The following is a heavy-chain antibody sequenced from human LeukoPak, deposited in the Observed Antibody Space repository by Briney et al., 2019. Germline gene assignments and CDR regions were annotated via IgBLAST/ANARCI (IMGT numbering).Heavy chain of an antibody. J-gene: IGHJ3*01. Sequence: PGGSLRLSCAASGFTFSTYAMTWVRQAAEKGLEWVSIINAGGGETYYADSVKGRFTISRDNSKNTLYLQTNSLRVEDTAVYYCGRDPNGDYLGAFEFWGQETLVTVSA. D-gene: IGHD4-17*01. CDR1: GFTFSTYA. CDR2: INAGGGET. CDR3: GRDPNGDYLGAFEF. V-gene: IGHV3-23*01.